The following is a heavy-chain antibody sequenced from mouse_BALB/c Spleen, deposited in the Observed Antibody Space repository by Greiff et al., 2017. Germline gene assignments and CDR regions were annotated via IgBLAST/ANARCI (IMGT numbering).Heavy chain of an antibody. Sequence: EVNVVESGGGLVKPGGSLKLSCAASGFAFSSYDMSWVRQTPEKRLEWVAYISSGGGSTYYPDTVKGRFTISRDNAKNTLYLQMSSLKSEDTAMYYCARHPFYDGYYVGAMDYWGQGTSVTVSS. CDR2: ISSGGGST. CDR1: GFAFSSYD. J-gene: IGHJ4*01. D-gene: IGHD2-3*01. CDR3: ARHPFYDGYYVGAMDY. V-gene: IGHV5-12-1*01.